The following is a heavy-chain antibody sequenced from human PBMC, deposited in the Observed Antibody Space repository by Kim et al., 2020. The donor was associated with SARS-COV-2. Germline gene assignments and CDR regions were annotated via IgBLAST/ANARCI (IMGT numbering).Heavy chain of an antibody. V-gene: IGHV3-23*01. J-gene: IGHJ4*02. CDR2: ISGRDGST. D-gene: IGHD3-22*01. CDR1: GFSFSNYA. CDR3: AKGGASGAHYSFLDF. Sequence: GGSLRLSCAASGFSFSNYAMTWVRQAPGKGLEWVSVISGRDGSTYYADSVKGRFTISSDNSENTLFLQMNSLKAEDSALYYCAKGGASGAHYSFLDFWGPGTLVSVST.